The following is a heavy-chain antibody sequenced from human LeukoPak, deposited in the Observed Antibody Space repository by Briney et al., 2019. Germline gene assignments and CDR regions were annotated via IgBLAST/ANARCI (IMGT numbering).Heavy chain of an antibody. CDR2: IYTSGST. CDR3: ARDLEVAATPAEYFQH. V-gene: IGHV4-4*07. CDR1: GGSISSYF. J-gene: IGHJ1*01. Sequence: PSETLSLTCTVSGGSISSYFWSWVRQPAGKGLEWIGRIYTSGSTNYNPSLKRRVTMSVDTSKNQFSLKLSSVTVADTAVYYCARDLEVAATPAEYFQHWGQGTLVTVSS. D-gene: IGHD2-15*01.